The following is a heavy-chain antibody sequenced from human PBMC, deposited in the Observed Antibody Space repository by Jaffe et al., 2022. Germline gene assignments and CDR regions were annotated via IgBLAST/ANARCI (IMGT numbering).Heavy chain of an antibody. D-gene: IGHD6-13*01. J-gene: IGHJ4*02. V-gene: IGHV4-34*01. CDR2: INHSGST. Sequence: QVQLQQWGAGLLKPSETLSLTCAVYGGSFSGYYWSWIRQPPGKGLEWIGEINHSGSTNYNPSLKSRVTISVDTSKNQFSLKLSSVTAADTAVYYCARARAIAAAGTYYFDYWGQGTLVTVSS. CDR1: GGSFSGYY. CDR3: ARARAIAAAGTYYFDY.